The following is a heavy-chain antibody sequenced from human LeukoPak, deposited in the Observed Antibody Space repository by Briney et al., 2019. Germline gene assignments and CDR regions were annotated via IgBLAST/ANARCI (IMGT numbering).Heavy chain of an antibody. CDR3: AKGSSRPEPFDY. CDR1: GFTFSSYA. Sequence: GSLRLSCAASGFTFSSYAMSWVRQAPGKGLEWVSAISGSGGSTYYADSVKGRFTISRDNSKNTLYPQMNSLRAEDTAVYYCAKGSSRPEPFDYWGQGTLVTVSS. CDR2: ISGSGGST. V-gene: IGHV3-23*01. D-gene: IGHD6-6*01. J-gene: IGHJ4*02.